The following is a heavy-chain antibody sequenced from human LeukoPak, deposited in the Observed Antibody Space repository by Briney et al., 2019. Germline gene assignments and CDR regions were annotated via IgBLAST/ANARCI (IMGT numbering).Heavy chain of an antibody. CDR2: ISGSGGST. D-gene: IGHD3-16*02. J-gene: IGHJ4*02. CDR3: AKGAYYVWGSYRPYYFDY. Sequence: GGSLSLSCAASGFSFSDYLMDWVRQAPGKGLEWVSAISGSGGSTYYADSVKGRFTISRDNSKNTLYLQMNSLRAEDTAVYYCAKGAYYVWGSYRPYYFDYWGQGTLVTVSS. CDR1: GFSFSDYL. V-gene: IGHV3-23*01.